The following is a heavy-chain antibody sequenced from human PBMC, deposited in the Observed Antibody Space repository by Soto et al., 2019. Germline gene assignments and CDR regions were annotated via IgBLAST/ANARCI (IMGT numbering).Heavy chain of an antibody. Sequence: SETLSLTCSVSGGSISGSYWSWIRQSPGKGLEWLGYVYYTGSTNYSPSLRSRVSISVDTSKNEFSLRLSSVTAADTAVYFCARSVAVPGAHIDYWGQGTQVTVPQ. CDR3: ARSVAVPGAHIDY. CDR2: VYYTGST. V-gene: IGHV4-59*01. CDR1: GGSISGSY. D-gene: IGHD6-19*01. J-gene: IGHJ4*02.